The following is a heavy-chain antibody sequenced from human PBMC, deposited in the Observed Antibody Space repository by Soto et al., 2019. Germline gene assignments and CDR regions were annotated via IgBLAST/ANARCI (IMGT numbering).Heavy chain of an antibody. CDR3: ARVVRNPPRFEY. CDR2: ISSSSSTI. Sequence: EVQLVESGGGLVQPGGSLRLSCTASGFTFSSYSMNWVRQAPGKGLEWVSYISSSSSTIYYADSVKGRFTISRDNAKNARYLQMNRPTAQGTAVYYGARVVRNPPRFEYWCQGTLVTVSS. J-gene: IGHJ4*02. D-gene: IGHD3-16*01. V-gene: IGHV3-48*01. CDR1: GFTFSSYS.